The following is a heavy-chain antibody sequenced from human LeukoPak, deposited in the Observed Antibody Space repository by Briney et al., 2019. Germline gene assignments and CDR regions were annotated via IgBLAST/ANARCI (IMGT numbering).Heavy chain of an antibody. D-gene: IGHD1-7*01. CDR1: GFTLNSHW. J-gene: IGHJ4*02. Sequence: GGSLRLSCAVSGFTLNSHWMSWVRQAPGKGLEWVANINQDGSAKYYVDSVRGRFTISRDNAKNSMYLQMNSLGAEDTAVYYCARWDIRGTAHQLDYWGQGTLVTVSS. CDR3: ARWDIRGTAHQLDY. V-gene: IGHV3-7*01. CDR2: INQDGSAK.